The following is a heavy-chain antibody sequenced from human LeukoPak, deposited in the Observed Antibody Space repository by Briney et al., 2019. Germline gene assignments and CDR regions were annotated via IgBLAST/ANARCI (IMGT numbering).Heavy chain of an antibody. CDR3: ARGKTGTTVHYYYYGMDV. D-gene: IGHD1-7*01. CDR1: GYTFTGYY. J-gene: IGHJ6*02. Sequence: ASVKVSCKASGYTFTGYYMHWGRQAPGQGLEWMGWINPNSGGTNYAQKFQGRVTMTRDTSISTAYMELSRLRSDDTAVYYCARGKTGTTVHYYYYGMDVWGQGTTVTVSS. CDR2: INPNSGGT. V-gene: IGHV1-2*02.